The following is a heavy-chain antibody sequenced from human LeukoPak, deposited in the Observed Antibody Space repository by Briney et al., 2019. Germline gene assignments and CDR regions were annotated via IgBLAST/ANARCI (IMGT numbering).Heavy chain of an antibody. CDR1: GFTFSSYW. CDR2: INSDGSST. Sequence: GGSLRLSCAASGFTFSSYWMHWVRQAPGKGLVWVSRINSDGSSTSYADSAKGRFTISRDNAKNTLYLQMNSLRAEDTAVYYCARDGGYSYGPFDYWDQGTLVTVSS. V-gene: IGHV3-74*01. CDR3: ARDGGYSYGPFDY. J-gene: IGHJ4*02. D-gene: IGHD5-18*01.